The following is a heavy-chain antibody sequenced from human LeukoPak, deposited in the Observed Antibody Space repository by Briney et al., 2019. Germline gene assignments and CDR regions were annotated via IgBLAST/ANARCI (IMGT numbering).Heavy chain of an antibody. J-gene: IGHJ6*03. D-gene: IGHD3-16*01. CDR2: INPNSGGT. Sequence: GASVKVSCKASGYTFTGYYMHWVRQAPGQGLEWMGWINPNSGGTNYAQKLQGRVTMTRDTSISTAYMELSRLRSDDTAVYYCARADYVWGSYDYYYYMDVWGKGTTVTVSS. V-gene: IGHV1-2*02. CDR1: GYTFTGYY. CDR3: ARADYVWGSYDYYYYMDV.